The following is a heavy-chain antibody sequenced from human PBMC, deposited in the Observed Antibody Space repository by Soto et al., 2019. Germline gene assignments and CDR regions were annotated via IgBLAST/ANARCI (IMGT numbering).Heavy chain of an antibody. CDR1: SHSINSYP. CDR3: ARGRMIPYFDY. V-gene: IGHV4-59*01. Sequence: SATLSLTCISTSHSINSYPWSWIRQPAGKGLEWIGYISDRGSTNYNPSLKSRVTISVDTSKNQFSLKLSSVTAADTAVYYCARGRMIPYFDYWGRGTLVT. CDR2: ISDRGST. J-gene: IGHJ4*02. D-gene: IGHD3-16*01.